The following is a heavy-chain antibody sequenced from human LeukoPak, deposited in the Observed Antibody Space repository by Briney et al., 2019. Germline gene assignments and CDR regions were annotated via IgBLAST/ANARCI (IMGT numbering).Heavy chain of an antibody. D-gene: IGHD3-3*01. Sequence: SQTLSLTCAVSGGSISSGSYSWSWIRQPPGTGLEWIGYIYHSGSTYYNPSLKSRVTISVDTSKNQFSLKLSSVTAADTAVYYCARERYDFWSGFSAVVGMDVWGQGTTVTVSS. CDR1: GGSISSGSYS. J-gene: IGHJ6*02. CDR3: ARERYDFWSGFSAVVGMDV. CDR2: IYHSGST. V-gene: IGHV4-30-2*05.